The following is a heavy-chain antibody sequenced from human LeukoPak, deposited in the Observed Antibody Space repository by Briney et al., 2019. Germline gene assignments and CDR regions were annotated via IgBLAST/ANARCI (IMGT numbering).Heavy chain of an antibody. J-gene: IGHJ6*02. V-gene: IGHV4-59*01. D-gene: IGHD1-26*01. CDR2: IYYTGST. CDR1: GGSISRDY. CDR3: ARDGNYYGMDV. Sequence: PSETLSLTCTVSGGSISRDYWSWIRQPPGKGLEWIGYIYYTGSTNYNPSLKSRVTISVDTSKNQFSLKLSSVTAADTAVYYCARDGNYYGMDVWGQGTTVTVSS.